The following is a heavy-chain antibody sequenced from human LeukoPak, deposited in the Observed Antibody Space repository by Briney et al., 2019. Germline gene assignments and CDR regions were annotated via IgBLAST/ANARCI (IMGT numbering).Heavy chain of an antibody. Sequence: ASVKVSCKASGYSFTSYDIHWVRPAPGQGFAWVGWMNPNSGNTGHAQEFQGRVTMTRDTSMSTAYMELSSLRYEDTAVYYCARGRGYDRTGYVYYFDFWGQGTLVTVSS. CDR2: MNPNSGNT. D-gene: IGHD3-22*01. CDR3: ARGRGYDRTGYVYYFDF. V-gene: IGHV1-8*01. CDR1: GYSFTSYD. J-gene: IGHJ4*02.